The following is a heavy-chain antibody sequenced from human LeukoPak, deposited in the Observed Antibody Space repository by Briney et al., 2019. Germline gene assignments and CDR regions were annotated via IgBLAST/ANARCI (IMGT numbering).Heavy chain of an antibody. V-gene: IGHV1-69*02. CDR2: IIPILGIA. CDR3: ARNVGATTGEYFQH. CDR1: GGTFSSYT. J-gene: IGHJ1*01. Sequence: SVKVSCKASGGTFSSYTISWVRQAPGQRLEWMGRIIPILGIANYAQKFQGRVTITADKSTSTAYMELSSLRSEDTAVYYCARNVGATTGEYFQHWGQGTLVTVSS. D-gene: IGHD1-26*01.